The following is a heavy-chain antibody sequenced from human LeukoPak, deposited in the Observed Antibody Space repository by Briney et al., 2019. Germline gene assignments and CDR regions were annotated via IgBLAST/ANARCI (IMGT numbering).Heavy chain of an antibody. D-gene: IGHD5-24*01. J-gene: IGHJ6*03. V-gene: IGHV1-2*02. CDR3: ARSEMATIIPYYYYYYMDV. CDR2: INPNSGGT. CDR1: GYTFTGYY. Sequence: ASVKVSCKASGYTFTGYYMHWVRQAPGQGLEWMGWINPNSGGTNYAQKFQGRVTMTRDTSISTAYMELSRLRSEDTAVYYCARSEMATIIPYYYYYYMDVWGKGTTVTISS.